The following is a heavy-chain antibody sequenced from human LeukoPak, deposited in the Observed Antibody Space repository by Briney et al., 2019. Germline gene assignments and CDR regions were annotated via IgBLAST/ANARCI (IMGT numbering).Heavy chain of an antibody. V-gene: IGHV1-2*04. D-gene: IGHD2-15*01. CDR2: INPNSGGT. CDR3: ARGYCSGGSCYFDP. CDR1: GYTFTGYY. Sequence: ASVKVSCKASGYTFTGYYMHWVRQAPGQGLEWMGWINPNSGGTNYAQKFQGWVTMTRDTSISTAYMDLSRLRSDDTAVYYCARGYCSGGSCYFDPWGQGTLVTVSS. J-gene: IGHJ5*02.